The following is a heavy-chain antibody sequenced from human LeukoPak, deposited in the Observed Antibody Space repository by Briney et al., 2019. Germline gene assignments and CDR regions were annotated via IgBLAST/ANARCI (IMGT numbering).Heavy chain of an antibody. J-gene: IGHJ6*03. V-gene: IGHV4-59*01. Sequence: SETLSLTCTVSGGSISSYYWSWIRQRPGKGLEWIGYIYYSGSTNYNPSLKSRVTISVDTSKNQFSLKLSSVTAADTAVYYCARDKRGYSYGYGNYYYYMDVWGKGTTVTVSS. D-gene: IGHD5-18*01. CDR2: IYYSGST. CDR3: ARDKRGYSYGYGNYYYYMDV. CDR1: GGSISSYY.